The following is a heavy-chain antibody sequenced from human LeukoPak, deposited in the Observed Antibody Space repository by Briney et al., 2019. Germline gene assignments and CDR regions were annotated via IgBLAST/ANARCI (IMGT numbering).Heavy chain of an antibody. Sequence: SETLSLTCAVSGYSISSDSYWGWIRQPPGKGLEWIGSIYHSGNTYYNPSLKSRVTVSVDTSKNQFSLKLSSVTAADTAVYYCARRGSGDRKYFDYWGQGTLVTVSS. CDR2: IYHSGNT. CDR1: GYSISSDSY. V-gene: IGHV4-38-2*01. J-gene: IGHJ4*02. CDR3: ARRGSGDRKYFDY. D-gene: IGHD7-27*01.